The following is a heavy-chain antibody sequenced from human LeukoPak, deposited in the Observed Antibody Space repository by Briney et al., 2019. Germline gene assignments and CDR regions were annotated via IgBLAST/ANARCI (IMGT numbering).Heavy chain of an antibody. CDR1: GGSVSSYY. D-gene: IGHD1-7*01. Sequence: SETLSLTCTVSGGSVSSYYWSWIRQPPGKGLEWIGYIYYSGSTNYNPSLKSRVTISVDTSKNQFSLKPSSVTAADTAVYHCARDNWNYGSSMDVWGQGTTVTVSS. CDR3: ARDNWNYGSSMDV. CDR2: IYYSGST. J-gene: IGHJ6*02. V-gene: IGHV4-59*02.